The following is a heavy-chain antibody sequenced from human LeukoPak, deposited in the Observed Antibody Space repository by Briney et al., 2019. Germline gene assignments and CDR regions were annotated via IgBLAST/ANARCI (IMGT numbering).Heavy chain of an antibody. V-gene: IGHV4-31*03. Sequence: PSETPSLTCTVSGGSISSGGYYWSWIRQHPGKGLEWIGYIYNSGSTYYNPSLKSRVTISVDTSKNQFSLKLSSVTAADTAVYYCARVFRYYYDSSGSFDYWGQGTLVTVSS. CDR1: GGSISSGGYY. CDR2: IYNSGST. J-gene: IGHJ4*02. D-gene: IGHD3-22*01. CDR3: ARVFRYYYDSSGSFDY.